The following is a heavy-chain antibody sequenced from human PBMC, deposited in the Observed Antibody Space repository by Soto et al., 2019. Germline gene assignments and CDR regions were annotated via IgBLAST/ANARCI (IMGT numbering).Heavy chain of an antibody. J-gene: IGHJ4*02. CDR1: GFTFSSYA. D-gene: IGHD3-22*01. Sequence: GGSLRLSCAASGFTFSSYAMSWVRQAPGKGLEWVSVISGSGGSTYYADSVKGRFTISRDNSKNTLYLQMNSLRVEDTAVYYCARGISMIVVVIMARYYFDYWGQGTLVTVSS. V-gene: IGHV3-23*01. CDR2: ISGSGGST. CDR3: ARGISMIVVVIMARYYFDY.